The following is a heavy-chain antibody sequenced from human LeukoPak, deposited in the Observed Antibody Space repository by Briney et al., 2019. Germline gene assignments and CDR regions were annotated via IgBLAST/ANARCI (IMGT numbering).Heavy chain of an antibody. CDR1: GFTFTTYD. CDR2: IGTTGDT. D-gene: IGHD3-10*01. J-gene: IGHJ4*02. CDR3: ARKKFGSGSLDY. V-gene: IGHV3-13*01. Sequence: PGGSLRLSCAASGFTFTTYDMHWVRQAPGKGLEWVSAIGTTGDTYYPGSVKGRFTISRENAKNSLYLQMNTLRAGDTAVYYCARKKFGSGSLDYWGQGTLVTVSS.